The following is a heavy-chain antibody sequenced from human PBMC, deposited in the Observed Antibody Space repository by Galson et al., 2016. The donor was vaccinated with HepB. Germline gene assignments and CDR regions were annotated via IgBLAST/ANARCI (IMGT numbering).Heavy chain of an antibody. D-gene: IGHD3-3*01. Sequence: FLRLSCAASGFTFSSYSMNWVRQAPGKGLEWVSHITHTTNTIYYADSEKGRFTISRDNAKNSVYLQMNSLRDEDTAVYYCASLRFKGFDLWGRGTLVTVSS. V-gene: IGHV3-48*02. CDR2: ITHTTNTI. CDR3: ASLRFKGFDL. J-gene: IGHJ2*01. CDR1: GFTFSSYS.